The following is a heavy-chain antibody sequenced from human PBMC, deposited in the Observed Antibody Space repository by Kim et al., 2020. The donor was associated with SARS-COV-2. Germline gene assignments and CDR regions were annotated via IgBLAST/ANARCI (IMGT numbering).Heavy chain of an antibody. J-gene: IGHJ6*02. D-gene: IGHD3-16*02. CDR2: ISGSGGST. Sequence: GGSLRLSCAASGFTFSSYAMSWVRQAPGKGLEWVSAISGSGGSTYYADSVKGRFTISRDNSKNTLYLQMNSLRAEDTAVYYCAKDYQSLDYVWGSYRPYGMDVWGQGTTVTVSS. CDR1: GFTFSSYA. CDR3: AKDYQSLDYVWGSYRPYGMDV. V-gene: IGHV3-23*01.